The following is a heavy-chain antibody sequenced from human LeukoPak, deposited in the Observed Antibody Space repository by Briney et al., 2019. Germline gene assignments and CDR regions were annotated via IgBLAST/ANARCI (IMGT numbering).Heavy chain of an antibody. CDR1: GGSISSYY. D-gene: IGHD4-17*01. Sequence: PSETLSLTCTVSGGSISSYYWSWIRQPAGKGLGWIGRVYTSGSTNYNPSLKSRVTISVDKSKNQFSLKLSSVTAADTAVYYCARDQTVTTRVYYYYYMDVWGKGTTVTVSS. CDR3: ARDQTVTTRVYYYYYMDV. J-gene: IGHJ6*03. V-gene: IGHV4-4*07. CDR2: VYTSGST.